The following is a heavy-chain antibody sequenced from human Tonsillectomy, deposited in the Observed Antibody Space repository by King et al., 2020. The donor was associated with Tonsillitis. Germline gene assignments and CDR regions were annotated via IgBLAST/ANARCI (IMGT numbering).Heavy chain of an antibody. J-gene: IGHJ6*03. V-gene: IGHV3-74*01. Sequence: VQLVESGGGLVQPGGSLRLSCAASGFTFSSYWMHWVRQAPGKGLVWVSRINSDGSSTSYADSVKGRFTISRDNAKNTLYLQMNSLRAEDTAVYYCARNAPRRIQLWSIRRGYYYMDVWGKGTTVTVSS. CDR3: ARNAPRRIQLWSIRRGYYYMDV. CDR2: INSDGSST. CDR1: GFTFSSYW. D-gene: IGHD5-18*01.